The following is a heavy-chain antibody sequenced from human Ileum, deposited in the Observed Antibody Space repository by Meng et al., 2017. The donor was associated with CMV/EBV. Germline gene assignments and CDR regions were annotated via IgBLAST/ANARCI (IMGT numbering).Heavy chain of an antibody. CDR3: ARSRTQGSGSSSY. Sequence: ASVKVSCKTSGYTFTSYSVHWLRQAPGQGLEWIGTINPSFASTSYAQKAQKFQARVTMTRDTSASTVYMEVSSLRFEDTAVYYCARSRTQGSGSSSYWGQGTRVTVSS. CDR2: INPSFAST. D-gene: IGHD3-10*01. J-gene: IGHJ4*02. V-gene: IGHV1-46*01. CDR1: GYTFTSYS.